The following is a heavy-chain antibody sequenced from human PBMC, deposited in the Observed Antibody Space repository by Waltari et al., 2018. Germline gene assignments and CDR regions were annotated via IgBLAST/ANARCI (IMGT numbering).Heavy chain of an antibody. CDR1: GYTVSGYH. V-gene: IGHV1-2*06. J-gene: IGHJ4*02. CDR2: FNPSSGDT. CDR3: AKTGDFYSLEY. Sequence: QVQLVQPGAEAKRPGAPVMVYCKASGYTVSGYHINWVRQAPGQGLEWMGRFNPSSGDTDYAQKFQGRVTMTRDTSINTAYLELTSLTSDDTAVYYCAKTGDFYSLEYWGQGSLVTVSS. D-gene: IGHD3-3*01.